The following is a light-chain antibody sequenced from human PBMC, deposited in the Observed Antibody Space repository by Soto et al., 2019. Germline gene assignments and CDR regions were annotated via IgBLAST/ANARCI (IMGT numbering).Light chain of an antibody. J-gene: IGKJ4*01. CDR1: QGISTY. CDR3: QQYNSYSLT. Sequence: DIHLTQSPSFLSASVGDRITITCRASQGISTYLNWYQQKPGKAPKLLIYDASSLESGVPSRFSGSGSGTEFTLTISSLQPDDFATYYCQQYNSYSLTFGGGTKVDIK. V-gene: IGKV1-5*01. CDR2: DAS.